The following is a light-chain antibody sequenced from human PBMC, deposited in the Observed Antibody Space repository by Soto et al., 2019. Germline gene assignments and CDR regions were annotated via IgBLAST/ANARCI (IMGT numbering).Light chain of an antibody. V-gene: IGLV2-8*01. CDR1: SSDVGRYNY. CDR2: EVS. Sequence: QAALAQPPTASGSIGQSVIISCTGTSSDVGRYNYISWYQQRPGKAPKLIIYEVSKRPSGVPDRLSGFKYGNTASLTVSGLQAEDEADYYCSSYAGNSRYVFGTGTKVTV. J-gene: IGLJ1*01. CDR3: SSYAGNSRYV.